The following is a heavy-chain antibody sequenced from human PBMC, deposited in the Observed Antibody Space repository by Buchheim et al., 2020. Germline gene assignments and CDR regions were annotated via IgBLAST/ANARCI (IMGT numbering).Heavy chain of an antibody. D-gene: IGHD5-18*01. CDR3: ARDLVQLSYYYGMDV. CDR1: GFTFSSYS. CDR2: ISSSSSYI. Sequence: EVQLVESGGGLVKPGGSLRLSCAASGFTFSSYSMNWVRQAPGKGLEWVSSISSSSSYIYYADSVKGRFTISSDNAKNSLYLQMNSLRAEDTAVYYCARDLVQLSYYYGMDVWGQGTT. J-gene: IGHJ6*02. V-gene: IGHV3-21*01.